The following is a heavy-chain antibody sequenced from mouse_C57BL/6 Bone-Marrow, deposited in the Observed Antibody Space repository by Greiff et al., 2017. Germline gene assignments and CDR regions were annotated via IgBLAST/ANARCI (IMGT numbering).Heavy chain of an antibody. Sequence: VQLQQSGSELRSPGSSVKLSCKDFDSEVFPIAYMSWVRQKPGHGFEWIGGILPRIGRTIYGEKFEDKATLDADTLSNTAYLELNSLTSEDSAIYYCARGYYGSLYAMDYWGQGTSVTVSS. J-gene: IGHJ4*01. CDR1: DSEVFPIAY. CDR3: ARGYYGSLYAMDY. V-gene: IGHV15-2*01. CDR2: ILPRIGRT. D-gene: IGHD1-1*01.